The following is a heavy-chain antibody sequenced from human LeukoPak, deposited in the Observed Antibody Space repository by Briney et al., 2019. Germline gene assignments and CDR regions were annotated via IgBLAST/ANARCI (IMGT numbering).Heavy chain of an antibody. CDR1: GGSFSCYY. V-gene: IGHV4-34*01. J-gene: IGHJ6*03. CDR3: ARVGYDFHTSYYYYMDV. CDR2: INHSGST. Sequence: SETLSLTCAVYGGSFSCYYWSWIRQPPGKGLEWIGEINHSGSTNYNPSLKSRVTISVDTSKNQFSLKLSSVTAADTAVYYCARVGYDFHTSYYYYMDVWGKGTTVTVSS. D-gene: IGHD3-3*01.